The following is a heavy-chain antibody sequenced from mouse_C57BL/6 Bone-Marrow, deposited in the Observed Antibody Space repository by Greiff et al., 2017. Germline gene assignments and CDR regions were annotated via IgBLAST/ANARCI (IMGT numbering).Heavy chain of an antibody. CDR3: ARFGCYFDY. CDR2: INPGSGGP. Sequence: QVQLQQSGAELVRPGTSVRVSCKASGYAFTNYLIEWVKQRPGQGLEWIGVINPGSGGPNYNEKFKGKATLTADKSSSTAYMQLSSLTSEDSAVYFCARFGCYFDYWGQGTTLTVSS. CDR1: GYAFTNYL. J-gene: IGHJ2*01. V-gene: IGHV1-54*01.